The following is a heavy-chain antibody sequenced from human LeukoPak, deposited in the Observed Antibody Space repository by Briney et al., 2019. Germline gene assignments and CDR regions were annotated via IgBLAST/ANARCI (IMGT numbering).Heavy chain of an antibody. Sequence: PGGSLRLSCAASGFNFSSYSMNWVRQAPGKGLEWVSSISSSSSYIYYADSVKGRFTISRDNAKNSLYLQMNSLRAEDTAVYYCARDSRRYFDYWGQGTLVTVSS. J-gene: IGHJ4*02. CDR3: ARDSRRYFDY. CDR1: GFNFSSYS. V-gene: IGHV3-21*01. CDR2: ISSSSSYI.